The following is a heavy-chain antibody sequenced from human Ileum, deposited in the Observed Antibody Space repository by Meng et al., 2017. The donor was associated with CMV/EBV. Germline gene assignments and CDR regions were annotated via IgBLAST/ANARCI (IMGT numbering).Heavy chain of an antibody. CDR1: RHG. V-gene: IGHV3-30*02. CDR2: IGSDGSYI. Sequence: PGGSLRISCAASRHGMHWIRQAAGKGLEWVAFIGSDGSYINLADSVKGRFTISRDVSKKIMYLQMNSLRPDDSAIYYCATDFRAGDSWGQGTLVTVSS. J-gene: IGHJ4*02. D-gene: IGHD3-10*01. CDR3: ATDFRAGDS.